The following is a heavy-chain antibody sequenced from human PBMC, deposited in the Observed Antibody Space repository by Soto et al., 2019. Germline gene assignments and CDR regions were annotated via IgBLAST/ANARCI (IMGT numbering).Heavy chain of an antibody. V-gene: IGHV3-23*01. CDR1: VFTFSIYA. CDR3: AKVFYYYDSTGYYYFDY. CDR2: ISGSGSTI. Sequence: QTWGAPALCCASSVFTFSIYAVGWVRQAPGKGPEWISSISGSGSTIYYADSVKGRFTISRDNSKNTLYLQMSSLRAEDTAVYYCAKVFYYYDSTGYYYFDYWGQGTLVTVSS. D-gene: IGHD3-22*01. J-gene: IGHJ4*02.